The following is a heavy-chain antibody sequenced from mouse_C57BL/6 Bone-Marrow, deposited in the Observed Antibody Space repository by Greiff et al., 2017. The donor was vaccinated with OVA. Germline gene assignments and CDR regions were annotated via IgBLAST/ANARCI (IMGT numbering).Heavy chain of an antibody. CDR3: ARGGYYGSSYYYAMDY. V-gene: IGHV1-52*01. D-gene: IGHD1-1*01. CDR1: GYTFTSYW. Sequence: VQLQQPGAELVRPGSSVKLSCKASGYTFTSYWMHWVKQRPIQGLEWIGNIDPSDSETHYNQKFKDKATLTVDKSSSTAYMQLSSLTSEDSAVYYCARGGYYGSSYYYAMDYWGQGTSVTVSS. CDR2: IDPSDSET. J-gene: IGHJ4*01.